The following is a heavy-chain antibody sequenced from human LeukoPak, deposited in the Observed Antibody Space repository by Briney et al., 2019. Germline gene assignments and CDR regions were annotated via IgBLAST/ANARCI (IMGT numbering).Heavy chain of an antibody. D-gene: IGHD3-3*01. CDR1: GYTLTGYY. Sequence: GASVKVSCKASGYTLTGYYMHLVRQAPGQGLGWMGLINPNSGGKNYAQKFQGRVTMTRDTSISTAYMELSRLRSADTAVYYCARGSDDFWSGYSPSYWGQGTLVTVSS. CDR2: INPNSGGK. J-gene: IGHJ4*02. V-gene: IGHV1-2*02. CDR3: ARGSDDFWSGYSPSY.